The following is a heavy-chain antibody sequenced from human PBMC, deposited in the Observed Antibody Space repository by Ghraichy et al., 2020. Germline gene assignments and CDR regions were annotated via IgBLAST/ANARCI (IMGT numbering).Heavy chain of an antibody. CDR2: IIPIFGTA. CDR1: GGTFSSYA. Sequence: SVKVSCKASGGTFSSYAISWVRQAPGQGLEWMGGIIPIFGTANYAQKFQGRVTITADESTSTAYMELSSLRSEDTAVYYCARDLFREGAARSPWGQGTLVTVSS. J-gene: IGHJ5*02. CDR3: ARDLFREGAARSP. V-gene: IGHV1-69*13. D-gene: IGHD6-6*01.